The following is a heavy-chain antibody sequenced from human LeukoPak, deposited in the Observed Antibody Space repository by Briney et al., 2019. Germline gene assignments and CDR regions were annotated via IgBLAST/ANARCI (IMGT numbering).Heavy chain of an antibody. V-gene: IGHV3-7*01. CDR1: GFTFSSFW. J-gene: IGHJ5*02. Sequence: PGGSLRLSCAASGFTFSSFWMTWVRQAPGKGLEWVANIKQDGSEKYYVDSVKGRFTISRDNAKESLYLQMNSLRAEDTAVYYCARGFQSPNWFDPWGQGTLVTVSS. CDR3: ARGFQSPNWFDP. CDR2: IKQDGSEK.